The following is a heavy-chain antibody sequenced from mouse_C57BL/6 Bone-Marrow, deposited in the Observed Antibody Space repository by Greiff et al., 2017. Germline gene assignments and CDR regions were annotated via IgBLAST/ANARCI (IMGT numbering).Heavy chain of an antibody. Sequence: VQGVESGPGLVQPSQSLSITCTVSGFSLTSYGVHWVRQSPGKGLEWLGVIWSGGSTDYNAAFISRLSISKDNSKSQVFFKMNSLQADDTAIYYCARNFPSAAYYFDYWGQGTTLTVSS. CDR2: IWSGGST. V-gene: IGHV2-2*01. D-gene: IGHD2-10*02. J-gene: IGHJ2*01. CDR3: ARNFPSAAYYFDY. CDR1: GFSLTSYG.